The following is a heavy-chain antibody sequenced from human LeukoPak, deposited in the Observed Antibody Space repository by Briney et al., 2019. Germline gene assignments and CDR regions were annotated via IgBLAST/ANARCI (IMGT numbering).Heavy chain of an antibody. D-gene: IGHD2/OR15-2a*01. CDR1: GLTVSSSY. Sequence: GGSLRLSCAASGLTVSSSYMSWVRQAPGKGLEWVSIIYNDGSTYYADSMKGRFTISRDNSENTLYLQVNSLRAEDTAMYYCARNILFAFDIWGQRTMVTVSS. CDR3: ARNILFAFDI. J-gene: IGHJ3*02. V-gene: IGHV3-53*01. CDR2: IYNDGST.